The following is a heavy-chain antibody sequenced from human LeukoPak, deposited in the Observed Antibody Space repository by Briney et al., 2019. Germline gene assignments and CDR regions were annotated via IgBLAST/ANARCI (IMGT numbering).Heavy chain of an antibody. J-gene: IGHJ4*02. CDR1: GYTFTSYG. CDR2: ISAYDGNT. CDR3: ARDLDSFSSGWYVSRV. V-gene: IGHV1-18*01. Sequence: ASVKVSCKASGYTFTSYGINWVRQAPGQGLEWMGWISAYDGNTKYSQEFQGRVTMTTDTSTSTAYMELRSLRSDDTAVYYCARDLDSFSSGWYVSRVWGQGTLVTVSP. D-gene: IGHD6-19*01.